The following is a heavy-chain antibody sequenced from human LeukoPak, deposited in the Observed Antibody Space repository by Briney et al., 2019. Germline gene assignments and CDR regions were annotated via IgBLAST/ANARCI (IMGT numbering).Heavy chain of an antibody. Sequence: ASVKVSCKAPGGTFSSYAISWVRQAPGQGLEWMGGIIPIFGTANYAQKFQGRVTITADESTSTAYMELSSLRPEDTAVYYCASRGAKRAFDIWGQGTMVTVSS. J-gene: IGHJ3*02. D-gene: IGHD3-10*01. CDR1: GGTFSSYA. CDR3: ASRGAKRAFDI. CDR2: IIPIFGTA. V-gene: IGHV1-69*13.